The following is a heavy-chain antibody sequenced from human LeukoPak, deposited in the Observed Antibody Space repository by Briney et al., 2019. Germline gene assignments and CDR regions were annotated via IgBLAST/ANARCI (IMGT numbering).Heavy chain of an antibody. CDR2: ISGSGGST. Sequence: GGSLRLSCAASGFTFTNAWMTWVRQAPGKGLEWVSSISGSGGSTYYADSVKGRFTISRDNSKNTPYLQMNSLRVEDTAVYYCAKDPVGYCSGGSCPGPFDYWGQGTLVTVSS. J-gene: IGHJ4*02. V-gene: IGHV3-23*01. D-gene: IGHD2-15*01. CDR3: AKDPVGYCSGGSCPGPFDY. CDR1: GFTFTNAW.